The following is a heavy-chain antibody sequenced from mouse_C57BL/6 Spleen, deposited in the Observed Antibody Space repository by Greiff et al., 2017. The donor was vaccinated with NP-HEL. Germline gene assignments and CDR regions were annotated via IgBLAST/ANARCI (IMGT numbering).Heavy chain of an antibody. V-gene: IGHV1-66*01. D-gene: IGHD2-4*01. J-gene: IGHJ4*01. CDR2: IYPGSGST. CDR1: GYSFTSYY. CDR3: ARGDYDVEDYAMDY. Sequence: VQLQQSGPELVKPGASVKISCKASGYSFTSYYIHWVKQRPGQGLEWIGWIYPGSGSTKYNEKFKGKATLTADTSSSTAYMQLSSLTSEDSAVYYCARGDYDVEDYAMDYWGQGTSVTVSS.